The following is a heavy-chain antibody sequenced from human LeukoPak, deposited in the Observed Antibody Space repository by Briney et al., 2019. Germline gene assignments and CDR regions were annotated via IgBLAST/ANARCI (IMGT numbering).Heavy chain of an antibody. J-gene: IGHJ4*02. Sequence: GGYLRLSCAPSGLTFSSSSMSWVRQNPGNGLEWHSSITGNIATTYYSDSVKGRFTISRDNSKNTLYLQMNSLRAEDTAVYFCAKERRRVDTAMVRSYYFENWGQGTLVTVSS. D-gene: IGHD5-18*01. CDR1: GLTFSSSS. V-gene: IGHV3-23*01. CDR2: ITGNIATT. CDR3: AKERRRVDTAMVRSYYFEN.